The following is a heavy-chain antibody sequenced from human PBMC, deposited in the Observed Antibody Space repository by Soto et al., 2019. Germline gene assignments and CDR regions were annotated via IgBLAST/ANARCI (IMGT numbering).Heavy chain of an antibody. V-gene: IGHV1-18*01. CDR3: ARDVAVISGWYVWFDP. CDR1: GYTFTSYG. D-gene: IGHD6-19*01. Sequence: ASVKVSCKASGYTFTSYGISWVRQAPGQGLEWMGWISAYNGNTNYAQKLQGRVTMTTDTSTSTAYMEPRSLRSDDTAVYYCARDVAVISGWYVWFDPWGQGTLVTVSS. J-gene: IGHJ5*02. CDR2: ISAYNGNT.